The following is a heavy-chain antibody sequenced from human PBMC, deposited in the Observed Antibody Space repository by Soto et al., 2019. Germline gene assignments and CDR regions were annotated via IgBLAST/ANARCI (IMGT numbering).Heavy chain of an antibody. Sequence: NPSETLSLTCAVSGYSINNGYYWGWIRQPPGKGLEWIGSIYHSDTYYNPSLKSRVTISVDTSKNQFSLRLTTVTAADTAVYYCARGGDTMVRGVIIFFYYGFDVWGQGTTVTVYS. CDR3: ARGGDTMVRGVIIFFYYGFDV. CDR2: IYHSDT. J-gene: IGHJ6*02. D-gene: IGHD3-10*01. V-gene: IGHV4-38-2*01. CDR1: GYSINNGYY.